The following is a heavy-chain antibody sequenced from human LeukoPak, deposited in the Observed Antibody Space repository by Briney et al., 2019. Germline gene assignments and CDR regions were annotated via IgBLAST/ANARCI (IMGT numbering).Heavy chain of an antibody. D-gene: IGHD4-17*01. J-gene: IGHJ6*02. CDR1: GGSTSSGGYY. Sequence: SETLSLTCTVSGGSTSSGGYYWSWIRQHPGKGLEWIAYISYSGSTYHNPSIRSRVTISLDTSKNQFSLKLSSVTAADTAVYYCARDHTLDYGDYYYGLDVWGQGTTVTVSS. CDR2: ISYSGST. V-gene: IGHV4-31*03. CDR3: ARDHTLDYGDYYYGLDV.